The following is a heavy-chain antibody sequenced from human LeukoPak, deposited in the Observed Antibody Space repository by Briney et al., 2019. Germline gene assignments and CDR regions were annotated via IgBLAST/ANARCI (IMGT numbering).Heavy chain of an antibody. CDR1: GFSFISYG. CDR2: ISDDGRSK. D-gene: IGHD4-17*01. V-gene: IGHV3-30*18. J-gene: IGHJ4*02. Sequence: GGSLRLSCAASGFSFISYGMHWVRQAPGKGLEWVGVISDDGRSKDYADSVKGRFTISRDNSKDTLYLQMNSLRDEDTAAYYCAKRPSDYGDYDYWGQGTLVTVSS. CDR3: AKRPSDYGDYDY.